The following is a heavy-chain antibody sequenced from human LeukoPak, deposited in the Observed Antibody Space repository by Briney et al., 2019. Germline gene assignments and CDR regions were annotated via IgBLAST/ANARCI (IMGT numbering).Heavy chain of an antibody. CDR2: ISSRSSYT. CDR3: ARGLRSGADWFDA. CDR1: GLTFSDYY. J-gene: IGHJ5*02. D-gene: IGHD4-17*01. V-gene: IGHV3-11*05. Sequence: PGGSLRLSCAASGLTFSDYYMTWMRQAPGKGLEWVSYISSRSSYTNYADSVTGRFTISRDNAKNSLNLHMSSLRVEDTAVYYCARGLRSGADWFDAWGQGTLVRVFS.